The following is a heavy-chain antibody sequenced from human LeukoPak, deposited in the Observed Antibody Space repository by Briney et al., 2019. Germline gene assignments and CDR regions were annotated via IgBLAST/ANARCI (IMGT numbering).Heavy chain of an antibody. V-gene: IGHV3-48*01. CDR3: ARELYRGLGNWFDP. CDR1: AFPLTYSSYN. D-gene: IGHD3-10*01. CDR2: ISNGGSTI. Sequence: GGSLTLSYVASAFPLTYSSYNMMWLRQAPGKGLEGISFISNGGSTIYYASSVEVRFTISRDNAKNSLYLQMNGLTAEDTAVYYCARELYRGLGNWFDPWGQGTLVTVSS. J-gene: IGHJ5*02.